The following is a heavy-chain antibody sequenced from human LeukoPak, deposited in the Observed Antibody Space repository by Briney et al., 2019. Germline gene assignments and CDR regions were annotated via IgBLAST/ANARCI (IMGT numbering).Heavy chain of an antibody. D-gene: IGHD6-19*01. CDR2: INHSGST. CDR1: GGSFSGYY. Sequence: PSETLSLTCAVYGGSFSGYYWSWIRQPPGKGLEWIGEINHSGSTNYNPSLKSRVTISVDTSKNQFPLKLSSVTAADTAVYYCARARSGWYGKYFQHWGQGTLVTVSS. J-gene: IGHJ1*01. CDR3: ARARSGWYGKYFQH. V-gene: IGHV4-34*01.